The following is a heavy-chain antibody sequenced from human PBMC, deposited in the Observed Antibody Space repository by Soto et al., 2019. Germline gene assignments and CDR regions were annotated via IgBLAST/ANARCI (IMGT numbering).Heavy chain of an antibody. V-gene: IGHV1-69*13. CDR3: ARNGHAHVYYYDSSGSFGPIDY. D-gene: IGHD3-22*01. CDR1: GGTFSSYA. CDR2: IIPIFGTA. Sequence: ASVKVSCKASGGTFSSYAISWVRQAPGQGLEWMGGIIPIFGTANYAQKIQGRVTITADESTSTAYMELSSLRSEDTAVYYCARNGHAHVYYYDSSGSFGPIDYWSQGTLVTVS. J-gene: IGHJ4*02.